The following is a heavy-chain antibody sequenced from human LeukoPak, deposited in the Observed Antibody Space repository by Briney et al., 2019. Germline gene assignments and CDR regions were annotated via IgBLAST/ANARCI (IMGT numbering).Heavy chain of an antibody. CDR1: GFTVSSNY. CDR2: IYSGGST. V-gene: IGHV3-53*01. Sequence: GGSLRLSCAASGFTVSSNYMSWVRQAPGKGLEWVSVIYSGGSTYYADSVKGRFTISRDNSKNTLYLQMNSLRAEDTAVYYCARAEGLPPSEFDYWGQGTLVTVSS. J-gene: IGHJ4*02. CDR3: ARAEGLPPSEFDY.